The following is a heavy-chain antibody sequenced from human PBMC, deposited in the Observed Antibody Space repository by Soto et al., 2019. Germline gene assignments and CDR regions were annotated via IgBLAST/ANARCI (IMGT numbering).Heavy chain of an antibody. J-gene: IGHJ4*02. CDR3: TTVPTYDILNGYHDY. Sequence: EVQLVESGGGLVKPGGSLRLSCAASGFSFSNAWMSWVRQAPGKGLEWVGRIKSRADGGTTDFAAPVKGRFTISRDDSKNTLYLQMNSLKTDDTAVYYCTTVPTYDILNGYHDYWGQGTLVTVSS. CDR2: IKSRADGGTT. CDR1: GFSFSNAW. V-gene: IGHV3-15*01. D-gene: IGHD3-9*01.